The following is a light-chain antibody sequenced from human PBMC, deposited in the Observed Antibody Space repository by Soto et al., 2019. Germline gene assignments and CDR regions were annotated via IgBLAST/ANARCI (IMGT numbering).Light chain of an antibody. CDR3: QQYVTSSPRT. CDR1: QSVSSSY. V-gene: IGKV3-20*01. Sequence: IVLTQSPGTLSLSPWERATLSCRASQSVSSSYLAWYQQKPGQAPRLLMYGISRRATGIPDRFSGSGSGTDFTLTITRLEPEDFAVYYCQQYVTSSPRTFGQGTKVDIK. CDR2: GIS. J-gene: IGKJ1*01.